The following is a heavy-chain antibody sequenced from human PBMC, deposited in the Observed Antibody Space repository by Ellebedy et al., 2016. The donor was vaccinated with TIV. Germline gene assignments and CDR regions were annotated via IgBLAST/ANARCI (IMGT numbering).Heavy chain of an antibody. CDR2: INPNSGDT. V-gene: IGHV1-2*02. CDR3: ARDSSSYNWFDP. CDR1: GFTFTNYD. Sequence: AASVKVSCKTSGFTFTNYDINWVRQAPGQGLEWMGWINPNSGDTRYAQKFQGRVTMTRDTSITTAYMELRRLTSDDTAVYYCARDSSSYNWFDPWGQGTLVTVSS. J-gene: IGHJ5*02. D-gene: IGHD2-2*01.